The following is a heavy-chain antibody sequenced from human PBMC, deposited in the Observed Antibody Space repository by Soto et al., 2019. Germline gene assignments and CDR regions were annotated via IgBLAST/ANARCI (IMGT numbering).Heavy chain of an antibody. D-gene: IGHD7-27*01. J-gene: IGHJ4*02. CDR1: GGSISTVNYW. V-gene: IGHV4-30-4*01. CDR3: ARGPSGDKVDS. Sequence: QVQLQESGPGLVKPSQTLSLTCTVSGGSISTVNYWWSWIRQSPDMGLEGIGHIYNGGSTYNNPSMASRFTMSVDTSKNQLSLTLGSVSAADTAVYYCARGPSGDKVDSWGQGTLVTVSS. CDR2: IYNGGST.